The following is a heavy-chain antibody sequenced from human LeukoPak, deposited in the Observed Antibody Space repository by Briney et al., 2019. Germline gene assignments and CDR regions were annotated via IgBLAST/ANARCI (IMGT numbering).Heavy chain of an antibody. CDR1: GFTFSSYG. CDR2: ISYDESNK. CDR3: AKGYYDFWSGYYPYYFDY. D-gene: IGHD3-3*01. V-gene: IGHV3-30*18. J-gene: IGHJ4*02. Sequence: PGGSLRLACAAAGFTFSSYGMDWVRQAPGKGLEWVAVISYDESNKYYADSVKGRFTISRDNSKNTLYLQMNSLRAEDTAVYYCAKGYYDFWSGYYPYYFDYWGQGTLVTVSS.